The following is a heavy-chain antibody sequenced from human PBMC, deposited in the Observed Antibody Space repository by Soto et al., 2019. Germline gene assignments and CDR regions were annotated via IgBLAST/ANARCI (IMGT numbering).Heavy chain of an antibody. J-gene: IGHJ4*02. V-gene: IGHV4-59*04. Sequence: SQTLPLPYTVADGSSSRHDWSWIRQTPGKGLEWIGYIFYSGSTYYNPSLKSRVTISVDTSKNQFSLKLSSVTAADTAVYYCARQPRILTGYAGHFAYWGQGTLVTVSS. D-gene: IGHD3-9*01. CDR3: ARQPRILTGYAGHFAY. CDR1: DGSSSRHD. CDR2: IFYSGST.